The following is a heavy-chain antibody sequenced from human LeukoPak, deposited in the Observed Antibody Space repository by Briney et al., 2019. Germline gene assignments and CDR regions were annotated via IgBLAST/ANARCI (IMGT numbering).Heavy chain of an antibody. V-gene: IGHV1-2*02. CDR2: INPNSGGT. CDR1: GYTFTGYY. D-gene: IGHD3-22*01. J-gene: IGHJ4*02. CDR3: ARGYYDSSGYYGYFDY. Sequence: GASVKVSCKASGYTFTGYYMHWVRRAPGQGLEWMGWINPNSGGTNYAQKFQGRVTMTRDTSISTAYMELSRLRSDDTAVYYCARGYYDSSGYYGYFDYWGQGTLVTVSS.